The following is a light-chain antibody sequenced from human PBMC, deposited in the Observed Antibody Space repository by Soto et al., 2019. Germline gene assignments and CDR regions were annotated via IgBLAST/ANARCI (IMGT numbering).Light chain of an antibody. CDR3: QQSFSFPPT. CDR1: RNVNNF. Sequence: IQMTQSPSSQNASVGDRVTITCRASRNVNNFLNWYQQRPGKAPDLLIYGASRLQIGVPSRFTGSGSETDFTLTISSLQPEDFATYFCQQSFSFPPTFAQGRRLEIK. CDR2: GAS. J-gene: IGKJ5*01. V-gene: IGKV1-39*01.